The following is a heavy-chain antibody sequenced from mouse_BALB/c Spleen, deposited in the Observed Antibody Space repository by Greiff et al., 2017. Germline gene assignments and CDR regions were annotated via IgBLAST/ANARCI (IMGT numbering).Heavy chain of an antibody. CDR3: ARGKAARSMDY. Sequence: EVQRVESGGGLVKPGGSLKLSCAASGFTFSDYYMYWVRQTPEKRLEWVATISDGGSYTYYPDSVKGRFTISRDNAKNNLYLQMSSLKSEDTAMYYCARGKAARSMDYWGQGTSVTVSS. D-gene: IGHD3-1*01. V-gene: IGHV5-4*02. CDR2: ISDGGSYT. J-gene: IGHJ4*01. CDR1: GFTFSDYY.